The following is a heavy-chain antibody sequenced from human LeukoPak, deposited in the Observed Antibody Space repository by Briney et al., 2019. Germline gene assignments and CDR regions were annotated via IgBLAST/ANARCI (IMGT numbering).Heavy chain of an antibody. CDR2: ISYDGSNK. D-gene: IGHD1-26*01. CDR3: AKDRIVGAKIYYFDY. V-gene: IGHV3-30*18. J-gene: IGHJ4*02. CDR1: GFTFSSYG. Sequence: GGSLRLSCAASGFTFSSYGMHWVRQAPGKGLEWEAVISYDGSNKYYADSVKGRFTISRDNSKNTLYLQMNSLRAEDTAVYYCAKDRIVGAKIYYFDYWGQGTLVTVSS.